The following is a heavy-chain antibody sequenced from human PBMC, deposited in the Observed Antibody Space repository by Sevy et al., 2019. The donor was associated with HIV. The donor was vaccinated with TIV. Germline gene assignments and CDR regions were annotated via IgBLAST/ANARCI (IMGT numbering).Heavy chain of an antibody. D-gene: IGHD6-13*01. J-gene: IGHJ4*02. CDR1: GFTFRNFG. CDR3: AKDLAGPGRRYFDY. CDR2: IRYDGNDK. V-gene: IGHV3-30*02. Sequence: GGSLRLSCSASGFTFRNFGMHWVRQVPGKGLEWVTFIRYDGNDKYYAASVKGRFTISRDDSKNTLYLQMDSLRAEDTAIYYCAKDLAGPGRRYFDYWGQGTLVTVSS.